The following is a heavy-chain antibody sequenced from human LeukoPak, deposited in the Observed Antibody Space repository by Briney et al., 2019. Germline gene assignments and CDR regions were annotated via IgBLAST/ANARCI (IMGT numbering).Heavy chain of an antibody. J-gene: IGHJ6*03. V-gene: IGHV4-34*01. D-gene: IGHD3-22*01. CDR2: MNPSGST. Sequence: PSETLSLTCAVYGGSFSGYYWTWIRQTPGKGLEWIGEMNPSGSTNYNPSLKSRVIISVDTSKNQFSLKLSSVTAADTAVYYCARGRQDVTMIVVVMTAVSYYLDVWGKGTTVTVS. CDR1: GGSFSGYY. CDR3: ARGRQDVTMIVVVMTAVSYYLDV.